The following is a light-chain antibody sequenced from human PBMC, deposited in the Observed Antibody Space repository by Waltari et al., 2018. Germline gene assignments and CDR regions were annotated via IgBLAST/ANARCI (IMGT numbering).Light chain of an antibody. CDR2: DAS. CDR1: QSIRSW. Sequence: DIQMTQSPSTLSASVGDRVTITCRASQSIRSWLAWYQQKPGKAPKVLIYDASTLESGVSSRFSGSGSGTEFTLTIDSLQPDDFATYYCQQYNRFSPFGQGTNVEVK. CDR3: QQYNRFSP. J-gene: IGKJ1*01. V-gene: IGKV1-5*01.